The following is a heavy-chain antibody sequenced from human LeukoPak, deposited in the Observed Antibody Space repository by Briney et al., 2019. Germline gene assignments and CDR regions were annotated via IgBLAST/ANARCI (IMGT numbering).Heavy chain of an antibody. D-gene: IGHD6-19*01. Sequence: VKPSEPLPLTCTVSGASITSYHWSWIRQPAGKGLEWIGRIYTSGSTNYNPSLKSRVTMSVDTSKNQFSLKLSSVTAADTAVYYCARGGGYSSGLSYWGQGTLVTVSS. CDR1: GASITSYH. V-gene: IGHV4-4*07. CDR2: IYTSGST. CDR3: ARGGGYSSGLSY. J-gene: IGHJ4*02.